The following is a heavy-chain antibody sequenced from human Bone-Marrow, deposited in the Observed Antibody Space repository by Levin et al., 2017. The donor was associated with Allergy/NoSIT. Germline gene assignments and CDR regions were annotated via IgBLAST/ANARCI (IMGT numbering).Heavy chain of an antibody. CDR3: ARGAYQPLLFDY. Sequence: GGSLRLSCAASGFTVSSNYMSWVRQAPGKGLEWVSVIYSGGSTYYADSVKGRFTISRDNSKNTLYLQMNSLRAEDTAVYYCARGAYQPLLFDYWGQGTLVTVSS. J-gene: IGHJ4*02. CDR2: IYSGGST. CDR1: GFTVSSNY. D-gene: IGHD2-2*01. V-gene: IGHV3-66*01.